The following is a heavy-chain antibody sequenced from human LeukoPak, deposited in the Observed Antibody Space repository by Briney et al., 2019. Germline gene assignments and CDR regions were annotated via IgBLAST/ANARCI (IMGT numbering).Heavy chain of an antibody. J-gene: IGHJ4*02. CDR3: AKRYDSSGYYYFDY. Sequence: PGGSLRLSRAASGFIFSSYAMGWVRQAPGKGLEWVSGISTSGGNIYYAESVKGRFTISRDNSKNMLYLQMNSLRAEDTAVYYCAKRYDSSGYYYFDYWGQGTLVTVSS. V-gene: IGHV3-23*01. D-gene: IGHD3-22*01. CDR1: GFIFSSYA. CDR2: ISTSGGNI.